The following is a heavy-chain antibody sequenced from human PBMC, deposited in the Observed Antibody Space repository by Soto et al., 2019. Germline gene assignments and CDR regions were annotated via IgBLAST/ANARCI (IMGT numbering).Heavy chain of an antibody. Sequence: ASVKVSCKASGYTFTSYAMHWVRQAPGQRLEWMGWINAGNGNTKYSQKFQGRVTITRDTSASTAYMELSSLRSEDTAVYYCARVGPAVELASIFDYWGQGTLVTVSS. CDR2: INAGNGNT. CDR3: ARVGPAVELASIFDY. D-gene: IGHD1-26*01. J-gene: IGHJ4*02. CDR1: GYTFTSYA. V-gene: IGHV1-3*01.